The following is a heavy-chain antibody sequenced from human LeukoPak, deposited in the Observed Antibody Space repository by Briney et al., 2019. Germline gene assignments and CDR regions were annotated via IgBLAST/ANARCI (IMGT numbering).Heavy chain of an antibody. D-gene: IGHD2-2*01. V-gene: IGHV4-59*01. CDR1: GGSFSGYY. J-gene: IGHJ4*02. CDR2: IYYSGST. Sequence: SETLSLTCAVYGGSFSGYYWSWIRQPPGKGLEWIGYIYYSGSTNYNPSLKSRVTISVDTSKNQFSLKLSSVTAADTAVYYCARAKCSSTSCEGYFDYWGQGTLVTVSS. CDR3: ARAKCSSTSCEGYFDY.